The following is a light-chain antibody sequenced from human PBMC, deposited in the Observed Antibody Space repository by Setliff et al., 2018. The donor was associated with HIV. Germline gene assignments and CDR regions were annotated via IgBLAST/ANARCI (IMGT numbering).Light chain of an antibody. CDR1: SSDVGGYSY. V-gene: IGLV2-14*01. Sequence: QSALTQPASVSGSPGQSITISCTGTSSDVGGYSYVSWYQQHPGKAPKLIIYEVRNRPSGVSNRFSGSRSGNTASLTISGLQAEDEADYYCSSYAITNTRPFGTGTKVT. J-gene: IGLJ1*01. CDR3: SSYAITNTRP. CDR2: EVR.